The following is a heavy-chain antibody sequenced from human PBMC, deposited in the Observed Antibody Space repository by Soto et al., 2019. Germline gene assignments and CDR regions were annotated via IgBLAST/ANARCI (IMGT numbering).Heavy chain of an antibody. Sequence: PGESLKISCKGSGYSFTSYWIGWVRQMPGKGLEWMGIIYPGDSDTRYSPSFQGQVTISADKSISTAYLQWSSLKASDTAMYYCASPRGGCSGGSCYSEDYYYGMDVWGQGTTVTVSS. CDR3: ASPRGGCSGGSCYSEDYYYGMDV. J-gene: IGHJ6*02. V-gene: IGHV5-51*01. CDR1: GYSFTSYW. D-gene: IGHD2-15*01. CDR2: IYPGDSDT.